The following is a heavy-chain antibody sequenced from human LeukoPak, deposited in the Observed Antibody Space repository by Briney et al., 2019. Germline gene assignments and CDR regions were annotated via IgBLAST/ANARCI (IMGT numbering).Heavy chain of an antibody. Sequence: ASVKVSCKASGYTLTSYYMHWVGQAPGQGLEWVGLINPSGGSTSYAQKFQGRVTMTRDTSTSTVYMELSSLRSEDTAVYYCARDRATVTTDWFDPWGQGTLVTVSS. CDR2: INPSGGST. J-gene: IGHJ5*02. CDR1: GYTLTSYY. V-gene: IGHV1-46*01. CDR3: ARDRATVTTDWFDP. D-gene: IGHD4-17*01.